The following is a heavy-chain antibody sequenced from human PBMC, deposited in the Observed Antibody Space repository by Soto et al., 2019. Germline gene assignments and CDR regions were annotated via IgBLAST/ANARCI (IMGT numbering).Heavy chain of an antibody. CDR3: ARHRGRFLEWLSNYYYYYGMDV. Sequence: QVQLVQSGAEVKKPGASVKVSCKASGYTFTSYGISWVRQAPGQGLEWMGWISAYNGNTNYAQKLQGRVTMTTDTSTSTAYMELRSLRSDDTAVYYCARHRGRFLEWLSNYYYYYGMDVWGQGTTVTVSS. CDR1: GYTFTSYG. CDR2: ISAYNGNT. J-gene: IGHJ6*02. V-gene: IGHV1-18*04. D-gene: IGHD3-3*01.